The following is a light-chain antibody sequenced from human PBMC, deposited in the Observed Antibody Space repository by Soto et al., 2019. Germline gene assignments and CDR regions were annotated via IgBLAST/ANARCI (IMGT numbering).Light chain of an antibody. CDR3: SSYTSSSTYV. CDR1: SSDVGGYNY. CDR2: DVS. J-gene: IGLJ1*01. Sequence: QAVLAQPASVFGSPGQSITVSCTGTSSDVGGYNYVSWYQQHPGKAPKLMIYDVSNRPSGVSNRFSGSKSSNTASLTISGLQAEDEADYYCSSYTSSSTYVFGTGTKVTVL. V-gene: IGLV2-14*01.